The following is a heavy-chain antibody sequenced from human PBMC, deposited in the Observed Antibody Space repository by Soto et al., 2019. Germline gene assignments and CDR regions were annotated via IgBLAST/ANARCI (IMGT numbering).Heavy chain of an antibody. D-gene: IGHD3-9*01. CDR3: AKDGYDILTGYPLYFQH. CDR1: GFTFSSYA. Sequence: GGSLRLSCAASGFTFSSYAMSWVRQAPGKGLEWVSAISGSGGSTYYADSVKGRFTISRDNSKNTLYLQMNSLRAEDTAVYYCAKDGYDILTGYPLYFQHWGQGTLVTVSS. CDR2: ISGSGGST. V-gene: IGHV3-23*01. J-gene: IGHJ1*01.